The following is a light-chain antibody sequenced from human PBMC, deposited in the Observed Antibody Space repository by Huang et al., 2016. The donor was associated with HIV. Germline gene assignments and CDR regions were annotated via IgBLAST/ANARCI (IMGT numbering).Light chain of an antibody. J-gene: IGKJ2*01. CDR1: QNINSY. CDR2: GAS. Sequence: DIQITQSPSSLSASVGDRVNITCRASQNINSYLNWYQQRPGEAPKLLINGASSLQSRVPSRFTGSGSGTDFTLTISSLQPEDSATYYCQQSARTPRTFGQGTKLEI. CDR3: QQSARTPRT. V-gene: IGKV1-39*01.